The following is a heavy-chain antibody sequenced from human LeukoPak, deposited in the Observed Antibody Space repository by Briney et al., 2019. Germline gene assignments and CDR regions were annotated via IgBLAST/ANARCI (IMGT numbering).Heavy chain of an antibody. Sequence: SETLSLTCTVSGGSISSSSDYWGWLRQPPGKGLEWIGYIYYSGSTNYNPSLKSRVTISVDTSKNQFSLKLSSVTAADTAVYYCAREVAGPFDYWGQGTLVTVSS. CDR1: GGSISSSSDY. J-gene: IGHJ4*02. CDR2: IYYSGST. V-gene: IGHV4-61*01. CDR3: AREVAGPFDY. D-gene: IGHD6-19*01.